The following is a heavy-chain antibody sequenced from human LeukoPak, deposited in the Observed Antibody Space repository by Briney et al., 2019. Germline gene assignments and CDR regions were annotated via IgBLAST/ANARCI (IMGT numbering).Heavy chain of an antibody. J-gene: IGHJ6*02. Sequence: HPGGSLRLSCAASRFTFSSYWMSWVRQAPGKGLEWVANVRQDGSEKYYVDSAKGRFTISRDISKNTLYLQMNSLRAEDTAVYYCARDRSNYLGGYYYCGMDVWGQGTTVTVSS. CDR2: VRQDGSEK. V-gene: IGHV3-7*03. CDR3: ARDRSNYLGGYYYCGMDV. D-gene: IGHD4-11*01. CDR1: RFTFSSYW.